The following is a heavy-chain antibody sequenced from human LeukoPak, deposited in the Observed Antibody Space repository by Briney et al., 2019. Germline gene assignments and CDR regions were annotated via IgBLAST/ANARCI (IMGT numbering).Heavy chain of an antibody. J-gene: IGHJ4*02. D-gene: IGHD3-10*01. CDR3: ARDGFGELFKDYFDY. CDR1: GFTFSNYW. Sequence: GGSLRLSCAASGFTFSNYWMHWVRQAPGKGLVWVSRIHTDGISTTYADSVKGRFTISRDNAKNTLYLQMNSLRAEDTAVYYCARDGFGELFKDYFDYWGQGTLVTVSS. V-gene: IGHV3-74*01. CDR2: IHTDGIST.